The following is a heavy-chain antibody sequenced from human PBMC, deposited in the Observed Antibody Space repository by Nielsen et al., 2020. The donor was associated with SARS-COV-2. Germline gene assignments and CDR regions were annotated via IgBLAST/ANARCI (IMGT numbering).Heavy chain of an antibody. Sequence: SLKISCAASGFTFDGYAMHWVRQAPGKGLEWVSGISCNGGSIGYADSVKGRFTISRDNAKNSLYLQMNSLRAEDTALYYCATLGGGDYFNYYGKDVWGQGTTVTVSS. CDR2: ISCNGGSI. V-gene: IGHV3-9*01. CDR1: GFTFDGYA. J-gene: IGHJ6*02. CDR3: ATLGGGDYFNYYGKDV. D-gene: IGHD2-21*02.